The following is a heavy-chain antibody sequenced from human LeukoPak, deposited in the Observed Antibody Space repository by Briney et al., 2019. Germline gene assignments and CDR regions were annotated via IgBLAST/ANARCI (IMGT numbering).Heavy chain of an antibody. Sequence: GGSLRLSCAASGISFSSYAMHWVRQAPGKGLEWVAVISYDGSNKYYADSVKGRFTISRDNSKNTLYLQMNSLRAEDTAVYYCARGLRGYYDSSGYYYPPLDYWGQGTLVTVSS. CDR1: GISFSSYA. J-gene: IGHJ4*02. CDR3: ARGLRGYYDSSGYYYPPLDY. V-gene: IGHV3-30*04. D-gene: IGHD3-22*01. CDR2: ISYDGSNK.